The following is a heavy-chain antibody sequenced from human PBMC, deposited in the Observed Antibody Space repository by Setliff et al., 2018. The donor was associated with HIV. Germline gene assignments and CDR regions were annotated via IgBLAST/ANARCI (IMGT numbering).Heavy chain of an antibody. V-gene: IGHV4-38-2*01. CDR1: GYSITGGYF. J-gene: IGHJ6*03. Sequence: SETLSLTCAVSGYSITGGYFWGWIRQPPGKGLEWIGSIYQSGTTYYNPSLKSRVTIFIDTSKNQVSLRLSSVTAADTGVYYCARHRDPPGSSSWIYYYYYMDLWGEGTTVTVSS. CDR2: IYQSGTT. CDR3: ARHRDPPGSSSWIYYYYYMDL. D-gene: IGHD6-13*01.